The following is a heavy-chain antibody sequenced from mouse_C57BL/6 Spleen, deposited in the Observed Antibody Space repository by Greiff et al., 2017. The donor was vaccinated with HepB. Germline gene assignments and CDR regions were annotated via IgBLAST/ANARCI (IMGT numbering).Heavy chain of an antibody. V-gene: IGHV10-1*01. Sequence: EVKLVESGGGLVQPKGSLKLSCAASGFSFNTYAMNWVRQAPGKGLEWVARIRSKSNNYATYYADSVKDRFTISRDDSESMLYLQMNNLKTEDTAMYYCVRRGDGWYFDVWGTGTTVTVSS. CDR3: VRRGDGWYFDV. J-gene: IGHJ1*03. CDR1: GFSFNTYA. D-gene: IGHD3-3*01. CDR2: IRSKSNNYAT.